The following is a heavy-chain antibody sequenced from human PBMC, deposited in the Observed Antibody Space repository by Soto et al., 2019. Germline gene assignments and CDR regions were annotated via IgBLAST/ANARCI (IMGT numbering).Heavy chain of an antibody. CDR3: AKDNWKGSGSYYNDYYYYGMDV. J-gene: IGHJ6*02. CDR2: ISYDGSNK. Sequence: GGSLRLSCAASGFTCSSYGMHWVRQAPGKGLEWVAVISYDGSNKYYADSVKGRFTISRDNSKNTLYLQMNSLRAEDTAVYYCAKDNWKGSGSYYNDYYYYGMDVWGQGTTVPVSS. CDR1: GFTCSSYG. D-gene: IGHD3-10*01. V-gene: IGHV3-30*18.